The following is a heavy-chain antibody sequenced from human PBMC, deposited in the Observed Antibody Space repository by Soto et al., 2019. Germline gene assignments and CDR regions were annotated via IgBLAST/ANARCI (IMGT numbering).Heavy chain of an antibody. V-gene: IGHV3-49*04. Sequence: AGGSLRLSCAASGFTFGDYPMSWVRQAPGKGLEWLGFIRSKAYGGTTEYAASVEGRFTISRDDSKSIAYLQMNSLKTEDTAVYYCTRLRGYSYVYSDYWGQGTLVTVP. D-gene: IGHD5-18*01. CDR3: TRLRGYSYVYSDY. CDR1: GFTFGDYP. CDR2: IRSKAYGGTT. J-gene: IGHJ4*02.